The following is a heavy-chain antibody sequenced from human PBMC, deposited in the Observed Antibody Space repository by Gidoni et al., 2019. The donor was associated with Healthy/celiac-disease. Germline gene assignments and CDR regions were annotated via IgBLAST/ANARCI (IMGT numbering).Heavy chain of an antibody. D-gene: IGHD2-2*01. V-gene: IGHV3-33*01. CDR3: ARDGAIVVVPAALQQTTEIDY. CDR1: GFPFSSYG. J-gene: IGHJ4*02. CDR2: IWYDGSNK. Sequence: QVQLVESGGGVVQPGRSLRLSCAASGFPFSSYGMHWVRQAPGKGLEWVAVIWYDGSNKYYADSVKGRFTISRDNSKNTLYLQMNSLRAEDTAVYYCARDGAIVVVPAALQQTTEIDYWGQGTLVTVSS.